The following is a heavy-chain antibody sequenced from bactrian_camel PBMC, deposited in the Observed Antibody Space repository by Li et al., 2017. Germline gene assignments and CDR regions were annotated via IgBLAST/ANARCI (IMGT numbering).Heavy chain of an antibody. CDR1: GFTFSSYG. D-gene: IGHD6*01. CDR2: IHTDGRTT. J-gene: IGHJ6*01. V-gene: IGHV3S6*01. Sequence: HVQLVESGGGLVQPGGSLRLSCAASGFTFSSYGMSWFRQAPGKGLEWVSHIHTDGRTTFYADFVKGRFTISRDNAKNTLYLQMNSLKTEDTAVYSCAAAPGGNWYLPALSWTWGQGTQVTVS. CDR3: AAAPGGNWYLPALSWT.